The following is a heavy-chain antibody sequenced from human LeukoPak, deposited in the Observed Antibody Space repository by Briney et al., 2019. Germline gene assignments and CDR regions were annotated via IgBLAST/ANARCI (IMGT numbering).Heavy chain of an antibody. CDR2: FDPEDGET. CDR3: ARDLLKWLVYDASDI. D-gene: IGHD6-19*01. V-gene: IGHV1-24*01. J-gene: IGHJ3*02. Sequence: ASVKVSCKVSGYTLTELSMHWVRQAPGKGLEWMGGFDPEDGETIYAQKFQGRVTMTRDTSISTAYMELSRLRSDDTAVYYCARDLLKWLVYDASDIWGQGTMVTVSS. CDR1: GYTLTELS.